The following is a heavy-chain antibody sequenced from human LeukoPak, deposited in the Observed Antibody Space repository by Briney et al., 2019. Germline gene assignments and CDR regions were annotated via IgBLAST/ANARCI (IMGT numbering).Heavy chain of an antibody. V-gene: IGHV1-2*02. CDR3: ARDFSWGPDL. CDR2: INGNSGDT. J-gene: IGHJ5*02. D-gene: IGHD7-27*01. CDR1: GYIFTGYY. Sequence: ASVKVSCKGSGYIFTGYYIHWVRQAPGQGLEWMGWINGNSGDTNYAQKFQDRVIMTRDTSVNTVYMELSRLRSDDTATYYCARDFSWGPDLWGQGTLVIVSS.